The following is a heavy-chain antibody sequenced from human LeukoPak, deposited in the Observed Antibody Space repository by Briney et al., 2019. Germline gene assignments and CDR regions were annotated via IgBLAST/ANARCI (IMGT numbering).Heavy chain of an antibody. CDR2: INHSGST. D-gene: IGHD3-10*01. CDR1: GGSFSDYS. J-gene: IGHJ5*02. Sequence: SETLSLTCAVYGGSFSDYSWTWIRQPPGKGLEWIGEINHSGSTNYNPSLKSRVTISVDTSKKQISLKLTSMTAADTAVYYCASRDDAHYYGYPNWFDPWGQGTLVTVSS. V-gene: IGHV4-34*01. CDR3: ASRDDAHYYGYPNWFDP.